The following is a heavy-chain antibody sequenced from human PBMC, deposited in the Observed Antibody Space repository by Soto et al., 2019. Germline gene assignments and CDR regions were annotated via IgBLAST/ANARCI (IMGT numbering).Heavy chain of an antibody. V-gene: IGHV4-4*07. CDR3: ARLSRHNWFDP. D-gene: IGHD3-16*02. CDR1: GGSISSYY. CDR2: VYASGST. J-gene: IGHJ5*02. Sequence: QVHLQESGPGLVKPSETLSLTCTVSGGSISSYYWSWIRLHAGQGLEWVGRVYASGSTNYNPSLKSRVTMSVDTSKNQFSRKLTSVTAADTAVYYCARLSRHNWFDPWGQGTLVTVSS.